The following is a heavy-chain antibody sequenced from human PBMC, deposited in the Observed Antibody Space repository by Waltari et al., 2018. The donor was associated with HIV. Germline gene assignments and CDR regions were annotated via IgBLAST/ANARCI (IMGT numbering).Heavy chain of an antibody. CDR3: TRSSKLDY. CDR2: IRSRIYGGAT. J-gene: IGHJ4*02. Sequence: EVQLVEFGGGLVQPGRSLRLSCTGFGFSFGDFAISWFRRAPGKGLEWVGLIRSRIYGGATEYAASAKGRFTMSRDDLKSVAYLQMNSLKTEDTAVYYCTRSSKLDYWGQGTLVTVSS. D-gene: IGHD4-4*01. CDR1: GFSFGDFA. V-gene: IGHV3-49*03.